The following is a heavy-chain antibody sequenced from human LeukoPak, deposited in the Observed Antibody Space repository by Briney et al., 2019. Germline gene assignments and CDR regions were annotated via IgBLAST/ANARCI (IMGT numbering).Heavy chain of an antibody. D-gene: IGHD1-26*01. V-gene: IGHV4-39*07. J-gene: IGHJ4*02. Sequence: SETLSLTCTVSGGSISSSSYYWGWIRQPPGKGLEWIVSIYYSGSTYCNPSLKSRVTISVDTSKNQFSLKLSSVTAADTAVYYCASVYSGSYLDYWGQGTLVTVSS. CDR1: GGSISSSSYY. CDR3: ASVYSGSYLDY. CDR2: IYYSGST.